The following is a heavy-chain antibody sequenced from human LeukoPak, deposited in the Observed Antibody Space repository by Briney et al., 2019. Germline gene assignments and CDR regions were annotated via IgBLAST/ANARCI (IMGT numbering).Heavy chain of an antibody. D-gene: IGHD3-10*01. CDR3: ARQSYPFDN. J-gene: IGHJ4*02. V-gene: IGHV3-74*01. CDR2: IHRDGSII. Sequence: SGGSLRLSCVASGFTFSNYWMHWVRQAPGMGLVWVSRIHRDGSIINYADSVKGRFTISRDNAKNTLYLQMNSLRAEDTAVYYCARQSYPFDNRGQGTPVTVSS. CDR1: GFTFSNYW.